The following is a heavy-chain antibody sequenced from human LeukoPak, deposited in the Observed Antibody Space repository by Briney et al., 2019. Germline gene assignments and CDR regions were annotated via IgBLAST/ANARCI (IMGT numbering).Heavy chain of an antibody. D-gene: IGHD6-13*01. CDR1: GGTFSSYT. V-gene: IGHV1-69*04. CDR2: IIPILGIA. CDR3: ARDGHSSPMVDY. Sequence: SVKVSCKASGGTFSSYTISWVRQAPGQGLEWMGRIIPILGIANYAQKFQGRVTITADKSTSAAYMELSSLRSEDTAVYYCARDGHSSPMVDYWGQGTLVTVSS. J-gene: IGHJ4*02.